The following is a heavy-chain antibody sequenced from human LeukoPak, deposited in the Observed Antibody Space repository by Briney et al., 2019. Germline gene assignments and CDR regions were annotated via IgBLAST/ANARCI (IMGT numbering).Heavy chain of an antibody. V-gene: IGHV3-74*01. CDR2: INSDGRSK. D-gene: IGHD3-22*01. CDR1: GFTFSRYW. Sequence: GGSLRLSCAASGFTFSRYWMHWVRQAPGKGLVWVSRINSDGRSKSYADSVEGRFTISRDNAKNTLYLQMISLRAEDTAVYYCARDASDGSSGYYSIPAPYWDYWGQGTLVTVSS. J-gene: IGHJ4*02. CDR3: ARDASDGSSGYYSIPAPYWDY.